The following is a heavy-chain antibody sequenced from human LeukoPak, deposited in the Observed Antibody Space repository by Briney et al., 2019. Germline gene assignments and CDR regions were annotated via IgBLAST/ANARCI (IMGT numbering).Heavy chain of an antibody. CDR2: ISYDGSNK. Sequence: PGGSLRLSCAASGFTFSSYAMRWVRQAPGKGLEWVAVISYDGSNKYYADSVKGRFTISRDNSKNTLYLQMNSLRAEDTAVYYCARVVLLWFGELLRGRDYWGQGTLVTVSS. CDR3: ARVVLLWFGELLRGRDY. D-gene: IGHD3-10*01. J-gene: IGHJ4*02. V-gene: IGHV3-30-3*01. CDR1: GFTFSSYA.